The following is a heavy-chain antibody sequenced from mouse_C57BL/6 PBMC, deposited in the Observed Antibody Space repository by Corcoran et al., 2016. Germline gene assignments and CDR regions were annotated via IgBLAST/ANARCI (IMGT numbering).Heavy chain of an antibody. J-gene: IGHJ2*01. V-gene: IGHV9-3*01. CDR2: IKTYSGVP. CDR1: GYTFTTYG. CDR3: ARRAYYDNDVY. D-gene: IGHD2-4*01. Sequence: QIQLVQSGPELKKPGETVKISCKASGYTFTTYGMSWVKQAPGKGLKWMGWIKTYSGVPTYADDFKGRFAFSLETSASTAYLQINNLQNEDTATYFGARRAYYDNDVYWDQGTTLTGTS.